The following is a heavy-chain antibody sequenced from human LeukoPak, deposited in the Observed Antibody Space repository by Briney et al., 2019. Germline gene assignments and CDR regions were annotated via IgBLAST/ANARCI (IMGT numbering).Heavy chain of an antibody. CDR1: GFTFSSYW. J-gene: IGHJ3*02. CDR3: ARDVYYGSGSYSNDAFDI. Sequence: GGSLRLSCAASGFTFSSYWMHWVRQAPGKGLVWVSRINSDGSSTSYADSVKGRFAISRDNAKDTLYLQMNSLRAEDMAVYYCARDVYYGSGSYSNDAFDIWGQGTMVTVSS. D-gene: IGHD3-10*01. V-gene: IGHV3-74*01. CDR2: INSDGSST.